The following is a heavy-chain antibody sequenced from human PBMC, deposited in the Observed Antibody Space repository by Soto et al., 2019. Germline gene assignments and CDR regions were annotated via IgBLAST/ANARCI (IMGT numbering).Heavy chain of an antibody. CDR2: IYYSGST. D-gene: IGHD6-6*01. V-gene: IGHV4-31*03. Sequence: PSETLSLTCTVSGGSISSGGYYWSWIRQHPGKGLEWIGYIYYSGSTYYNPSLKSRVTISVDTSKNQFSLKLSSVTAADTAVYYCTRRGQLSDYYYYSGMDVWGQGTTVTVSS. CDR3: TRRGQLSDYYYYSGMDV. CDR1: GGSISSGGYY. J-gene: IGHJ6*02.